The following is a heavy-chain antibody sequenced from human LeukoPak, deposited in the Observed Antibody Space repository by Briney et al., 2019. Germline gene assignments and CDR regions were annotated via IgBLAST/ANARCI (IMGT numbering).Heavy chain of an antibody. J-gene: IGHJ4*02. CDR3: ANRPVWVHYAADY. V-gene: IGHV3-23*01. CDR2: ISRAGDRT. CDR1: GFIFSSYD. Sequence: PGGSLRLSCGGSGFIFSSYDMGWVRQAPGKGLEWVSSISRAGDRTYYEDSVKGRFTISRDNSKNTLYLQMNSLRVEDTAVYYCANRPVWVHYAADYWGQGTLVTVSS. D-gene: IGHD3-16*01.